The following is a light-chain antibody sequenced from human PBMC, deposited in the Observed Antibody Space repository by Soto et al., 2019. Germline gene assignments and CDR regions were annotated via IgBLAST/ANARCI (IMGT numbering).Light chain of an antibody. CDR1: ESINSGF. Sequence: EIVLTQSPGTLSLSPGERATLSCRASESINSGFLAWYQHKRGQAPRLLMYAVSARAIGIPDRFGGSGSGTDFTLTISSLQPEDFAVYYCQQDYNLPWTFGQGTKVDIK. J-gene: IGKJ1*01. V-gene: IGKV3D-7*01. CDR3: QQDYNLPWT. CDR2: AVS.